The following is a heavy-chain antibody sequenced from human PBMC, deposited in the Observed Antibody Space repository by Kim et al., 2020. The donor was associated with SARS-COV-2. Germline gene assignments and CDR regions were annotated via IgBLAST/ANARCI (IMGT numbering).Heavy chain of an antibody. Sequence: GGSLRLSCAASGFTFSSYWMHWVRQAPGKGLVWVSRINSDGSSTSYADSVKGRFTISRDNAKNTLYLQMNSLRAEDTAVYYCARVLYCSSTSCYARYFDYWGQGTLVTVSS. V-gene: IGHV3-74*01. D-gene: IGHD2-2*01. J-gene: IGHJ4*02. CDR3: ARVLYCSSTSCYARYFDY. CDR2: INSDGSST. CDR1: GFTFSSYW.